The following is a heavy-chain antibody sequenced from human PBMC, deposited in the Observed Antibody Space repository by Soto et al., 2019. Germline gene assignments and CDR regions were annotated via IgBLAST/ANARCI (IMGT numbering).Heavy chain of an antibody. J-gene: IGHJ6*02. CDR1: GFSLSNARMG. CDR3: ARYYYDSSGFHPNYYYGMDV. CDR2: IFSNDEK. D-gene: IGHD3-22*01. Sequence: QVTLKESGPVLVKPTETLTLTCTVSGFSLSNARMGVSWIRQPPGKALEWLAHIFSNDEKSYSTSLKSRLTISKDISKSPVVLTMTNMDPVDTATYYCARYYYDSSGFHPNYYYGMDVWGQGTTVTVSS. V-gene: IGHV2-26*01.